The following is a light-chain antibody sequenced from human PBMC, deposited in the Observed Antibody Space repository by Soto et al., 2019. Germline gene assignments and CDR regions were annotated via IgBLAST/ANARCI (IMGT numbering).Light chain of an antibody. CDR1: SSNIGAHYD. CDR3: QSYDSSLSGGI. J-gene: IGLJ2*01. V-gene: IGLV1-40*01. Sequence: QSVLTQPPSVSGAPGQRVTISCTGSSSNIGAHYDVHWYQHLPGTAPKLLIYGNTNRPSGVPDRFSGSKSGTSASLAITRLQAEDEADYYCQSYDSSLSGGIFGGGTKLTVL. CDR2: GNT.